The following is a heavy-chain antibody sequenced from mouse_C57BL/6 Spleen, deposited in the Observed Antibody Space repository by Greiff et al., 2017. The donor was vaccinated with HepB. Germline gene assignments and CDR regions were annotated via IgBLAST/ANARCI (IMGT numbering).Heavy chain of an antibody. CDR2: IYPRSGNT. V-gene: IGHV1-81*01. CDR3: AALYGSGP. D-gene: IGHD1-1*01. CDR1: GYTFTSYG. Sequence: QVQLQQSGAELARPGASVKLSCKASGYTFTSYGISWVKQRPGQGLEWIGEIYPRSGNTYYNEKFKGKATLTADKSSSTAYMELRSLTSEDSAVYFCAALYGSGPWGQGTTLTVSS. J-gene: IGHJ2*01.